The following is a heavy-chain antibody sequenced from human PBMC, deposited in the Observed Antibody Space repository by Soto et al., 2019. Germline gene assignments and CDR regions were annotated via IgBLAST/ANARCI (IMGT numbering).Heavy chain of an antibody. D-gene: IGHD2-15*01. CDR2: ISGSGDTS. Sequence: EVQVLESGGGLVQPGGSLRLSCVASGFTFSTYAMSWVRQAPGKGLEWVSGISGSGDTSYYADSVKGRFTISRDNSKNTLYLQMNCLSAEDTAVYYCAKVDLLGICTGCSCYSLDYWGQGTLVTVSS. CDR3: AKVDLLGICTGCSCYSLDY. CDR1: GFTFSTYA. J-gene: IGHJ4*02. V-gene: IGHV3-23*01.